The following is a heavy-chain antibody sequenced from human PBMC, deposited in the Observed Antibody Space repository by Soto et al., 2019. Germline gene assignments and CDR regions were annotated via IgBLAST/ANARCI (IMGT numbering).Heavy chain of an antibody. CDR2: IRSKANSYAT. Sequence: EVQLVESGGGLVQPGGSLKLSCAASGFTFSGSAMHWVRQASGKGLEWVGRIRSKANSYATAYAASVKGRFTISRDDSKNTAYLQMNSLKTEDTAVYYCTRHRLSSSARRGYYYYMDVWGKGTTVTVSS. D-gene: IGHD6-6*01. CDR1: GFTFSGSA. J-gene: IGHJ6*03. CDR3: TRHRLSSSARRGYYYYMDV. V-gene: IGHV3-73*01.